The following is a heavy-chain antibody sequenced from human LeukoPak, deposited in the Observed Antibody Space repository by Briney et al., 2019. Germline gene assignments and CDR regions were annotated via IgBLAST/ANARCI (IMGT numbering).Heavy chain of an antibody. V-gene: IGHV4-38-2*01. CDR3: ARLRGSYQHFDY. J-gene: IGHJ4*02. D-gene: IGHD1-26*01. CDR2: IYHSGST. CDR1: GYSISSGYY. Sequence: SSETLSLTCAVSGYSISSGYYWGWIRQPPGEGPEWIGSIYHSGSTYYNPSLKSRVTISVDTSKNQFSLKLSSVTAADTAVYYCARLRGSYQHFDYWGQGTLVTVSS.